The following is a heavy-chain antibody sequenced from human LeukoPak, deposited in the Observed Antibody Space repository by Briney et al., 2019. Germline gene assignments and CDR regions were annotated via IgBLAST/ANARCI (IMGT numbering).Heavy chain of an antibody. CDR2: ISWNSGSI. CDR3: ARDGVGDGYDFDY. Sequence: PGGSLRPSCAASGFTFSSHWMHWVRQAPGKGLVWVSGISWNSGSIGYADSVKGRFTISRDDAKNSLYLQMNSLRAEDTAVYYCARDGVGDGYDFDYWGQGTLVTVSS. V-gene: IGHV3-74*01. CDR1: GFTFSSHW. D-gene: IGHD5-24*01. J-gene: IGHJ4*02.